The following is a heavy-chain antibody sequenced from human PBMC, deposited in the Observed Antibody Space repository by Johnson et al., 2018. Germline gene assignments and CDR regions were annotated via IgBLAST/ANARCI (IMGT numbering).Heavy chain of an antibody. V-gene: IGHV3-30*18. J-gene: IGHJ3*02. D-gene: IGHD5-18*01. CDR3: AKVGAPMVISQSDTFDI. Sequence: QVQLVQSGGGVVQPGSSLRLSCAASGFTFSSYAMHWVRQVPGKGLEWVTIISYDGNNKYYADSLKGRFTISRDNSKNKLYLQMNSLRTEDTAVYYCAKVGAPMVISQSDTFDIWGQGTMVAVSS. CDR2: ISYDGNNK. CDR1: GFTFSSYA.